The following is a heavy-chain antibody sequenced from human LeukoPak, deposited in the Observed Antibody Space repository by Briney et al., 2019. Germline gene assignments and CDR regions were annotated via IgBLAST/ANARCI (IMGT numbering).Heavy chain of an antibody. Sequence: PSETLSLTCTVSGGSISSSSYYWGWIRQPPGKGLEWIGSIYYSGSTYYNPSLKSRVTISVDTSKNQFSLKLSSVTAADTAVYYCARGLGELSYYYYYYMDVWGKGTTVTVSS. D-gene: IGHD1-26*01. CDR3: ARGLGELSYYYYYYMDV. CDR2: IYYSGST. V-gene: IGHV4-39*07. J-gene: IGHJ6*03. CDR1: GGSISSSSYY.